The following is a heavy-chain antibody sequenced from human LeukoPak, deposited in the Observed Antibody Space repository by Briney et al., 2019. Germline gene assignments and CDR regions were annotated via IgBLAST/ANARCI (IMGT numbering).Heavy chain of an antibody. J-gene: IGHJ4*02. CDR1: GGAISSYS. CDR2: IYYSGST. CDR3: ATHPPKVCTGGSCTDY. V-gene: IGHV4-59*01. Sequence: SETLSLTCTVSGGAISSYSWSWIRQPPGKGLEWIGYIYYSGSTNYNPSLKSRVTISVDMSKNQFSLKLSSVTAADTAVYYCATHPPKVCTGGSCTDYWGQGTLVTVSS. D-gene: IGHD2-15*01.